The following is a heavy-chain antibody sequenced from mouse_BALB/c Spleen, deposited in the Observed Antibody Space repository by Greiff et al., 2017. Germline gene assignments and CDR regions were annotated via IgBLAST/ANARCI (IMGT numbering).Heavy chain of an antibody. J-gene: IGHJ4*01. Sequence: VQLQQSGAELARPGASVKLSCKASGFTFTSYTMYWVKQRPGQGLEWIGYINPSSGYTNYNQKFKDKATLTADKSSSTAYMQLSSLTSEDSAVYYCSRSLRRWARDYWGQGTSVTVSS. CDR3: SRSLRRWARDY. D-gene: IGHD1-1*01. CDR1: GFTFTSYT. V-gene: IGHV1-4*01. CDR2: INPSSGYT.